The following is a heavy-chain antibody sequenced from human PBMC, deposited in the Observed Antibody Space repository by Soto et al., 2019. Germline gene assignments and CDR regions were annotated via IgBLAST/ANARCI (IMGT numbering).Heavy chain of an antibody. CDR3: ARAPTYYDFWSGYPARSGYYFDY. CDR1: GGSISSGGYY. V-gene: IGHV4-31*03. CDR2: IYYSGST. D-gene: IGHD3-3*01. J-gene: IGHJ4*02. Sequence: SETLSLTCTVSGGSISSGGYYWSWIRQHPGKGLEWIGYIYYSGSTYYNPSLKSRVTISVDTSKNQFSLKLSSVTAADTAVYYCARAPTYYDFWSGYPARSGYYFDYLGQGTLVTVSS.